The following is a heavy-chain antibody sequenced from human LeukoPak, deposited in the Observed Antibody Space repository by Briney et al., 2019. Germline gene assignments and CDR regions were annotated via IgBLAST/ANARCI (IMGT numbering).Heavy chain of an antibody. J-gene: IGHJ3*02. V-gene: IGHV1-2*02. CDR2: INPNSGGT. CDR3: ARSGIKYDILTGRTRPKDAFDI. D-gene: IGHD3-9*01. Sequence: ASVKVSCKASGYTFTGYYMHWVRQAPGQGLEWMGWINPNSGGTNYAQKFQGRVTMTRDTSISTAYMELSRLRSDDTAVYYCARSGIKYDILTGRTRPKDAFDIWGQGTMVTVSS. CDR1: GYTFTGYY.